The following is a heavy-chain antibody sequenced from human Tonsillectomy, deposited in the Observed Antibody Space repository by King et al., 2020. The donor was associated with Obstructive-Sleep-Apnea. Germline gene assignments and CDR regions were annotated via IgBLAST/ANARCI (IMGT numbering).Heavy chain of an antibody. CDR3: ARHSRRGILTGYYIPDPV. V-gene: IGHV5-51*01. J-gene: IGHJ6*02. D-gene: IGHD3-9*01. CDR1: GYSFTSYW. CDR2: IYPGDSDT. Sequence: GQLVQSGAEVKKPGESLKISCKGSGYSFTSYWIGWVRQMPGKGLEWMGIIYPGDSDTRYSPSFQGQVTISADKSISTAYLQWSSLKASDTAMYYCARHSRRGILTGYYIPDPVWGQGTTVTVSS.